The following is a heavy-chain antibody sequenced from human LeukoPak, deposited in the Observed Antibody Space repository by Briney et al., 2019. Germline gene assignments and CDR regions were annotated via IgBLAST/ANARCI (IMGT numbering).Heavy chain of an antibody. J-gene: IGHJ4*02. CDR3: VRSDYYDSSGYL. CDR2: ISNSGSTT. D-gene: IGHD3-22*01. CDR1: GFTFSNYE. Sequence: SGGSLRLSCAASGFTFSNYEMSWVRQAPGKGLEWISYISNSGSTTYYADSVKGRFTISRDNAKNSLYLQMNSLRGEDTAVYYCVRSDYYDSSGYLWGQGTLVTVSS. V-gene: IGHV3-48*03.